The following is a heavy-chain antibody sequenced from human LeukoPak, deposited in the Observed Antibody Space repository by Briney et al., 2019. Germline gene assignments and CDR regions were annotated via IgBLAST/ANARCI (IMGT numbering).Heavy chain of an antibody. J-gene: IGHJ4*02. CDR3: AKERLGNPYYDFWSGYPSHPFDY. CDR1: GFTFSNYG. Sequence: GGSLRLSCAASGFTFSNYGLNWVRQAPGKGLEWVSHISSSGSAKYYADSVKGRFTISRDNAKNSLYLQMNSQRAEDTAVYYCAKERLGNPYYDFWSGYPSHPFDYWGQGTLVTASS. CDR2: ISSSGSAK. D-gene: IGHD3-3*01. V-gene: IGHV3-48*01.